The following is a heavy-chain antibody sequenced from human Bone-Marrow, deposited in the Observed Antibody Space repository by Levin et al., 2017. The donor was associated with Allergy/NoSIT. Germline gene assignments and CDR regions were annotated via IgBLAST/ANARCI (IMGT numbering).Heavy chain of an antibody. CDR1: GGSIRSGDYY. D-gene: IGHD3-22*01. J-gene: IGHJ6*02. CDR3: ARETTANYYDSSVRDRGGEGMDV. Sequence: PSQTLSLTCTVSGGSIRSGDYYWSWIRQPPGKGLEWIGYIYYSGSTYYNPSLNSRVTISVDTSKNQFSLKLSSVTAADAAVYYCARETTANYYDSSVRDRGGEGMDVWGQGTTVTVSS. V-gene: IGHV4-30-4*01. CDR2: IYYSGST.